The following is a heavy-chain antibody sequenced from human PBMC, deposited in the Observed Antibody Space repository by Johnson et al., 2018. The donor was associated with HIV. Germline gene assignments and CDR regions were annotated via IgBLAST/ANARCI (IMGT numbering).Heavy chain of an antibody. D-gene: IGHD4-17*01. CDR1: GFTFSSYA. CDR2: ISYDGSNK. CDR3: ARGEDGVDAFDI. V-gene: IGHV3-30-3*01. Sequence: QVQLVESGGGVVQPGRSLRLSCAASGFTFSSYAMHWVRQAPGKGLEWVAVISYDGSNKYYADSVKGRFNISRDNSKKTLYLQMKSLRAEGTAVYYCARGEDGVDAFDIWGQGTMVTVSS. J-gene: IGHJ3*02.